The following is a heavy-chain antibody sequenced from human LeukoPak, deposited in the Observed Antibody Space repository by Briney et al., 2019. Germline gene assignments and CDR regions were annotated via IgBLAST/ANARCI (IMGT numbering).Heavy chain of an antibody. J-gene: IGHJ6*03. CDR1: GFTVSSNY. D-gene: IGHD6-19*01. CDR2: LYSGGST. V-gene: IGHV3-53*01. CDR3: AKGGYSSGWYDYYYYYMDV. Sequence: PGGSLRLFCAASGFTVSSNYMSWVRQAPGKALEWVSVLYSGGSTYYADSVKGRFTISRDNSKNPLYLQMNSLRAEDTAVYYCAKGGYSSGWYDYYYYYMDVWGKGTTVTVSS.